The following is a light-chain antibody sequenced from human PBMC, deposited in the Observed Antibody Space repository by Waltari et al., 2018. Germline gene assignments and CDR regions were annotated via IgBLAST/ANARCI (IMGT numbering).Light chain of an antibody. CDR2: GKN. J-gene: IGLJ1*01. V-gene: IGLV3-19*01. CDR1: SLRGYY. CDR3: NSRDSSGHPFV. Sequence: SSELTQDPAVSVALGPTVRITCQGDSLRGYYANWYHQKPGQAPLLVMYGKNNRPSGIPDRFSGSYSGDTASLTITGAQAEDEADYYCNSRDSSGHPFVFGTGTKVTVL.